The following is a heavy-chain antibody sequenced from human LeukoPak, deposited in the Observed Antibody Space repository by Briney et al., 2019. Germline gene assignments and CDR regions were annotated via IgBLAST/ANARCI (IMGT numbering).Heavy chain of an antibody. CDR1: GGSISSGGYY. CDR2: IYYSGNT. V-gene: IGHV4-31*03. J-gene: IGHJ4*02. Sequence: SQTLSLTCTVSGGSISSGGYYWSWIRQHPGKGLEWIGYIYYSGNTYYNPSLKSRVTISLDTSKNQLSLRLNSVTAADTAVYYCASNYGSGSYNFDYWGQGTLVTVSS. D-gene: IGHD3-10*01. CDR3: ASNYGSGSYNFDY.